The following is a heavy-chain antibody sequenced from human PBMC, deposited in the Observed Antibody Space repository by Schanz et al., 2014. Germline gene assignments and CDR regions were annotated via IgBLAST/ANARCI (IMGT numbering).Heavy chain of an antibody. Sequence: VQLVESGGGVVQPGRSLRLSCAASGFMFSSYGMHWVRQAPGKGLEWVSYVSSSSSYTHYADSVKGRFTISRDNAKNSLYLQMNSLRAGDAAVYYCARGLIAAAGGAFDYWGQGTLVDVSA. CDR2: VSSSSSYT. J-gene: IGHJ4*02. CDR3: ARGLIAAAGGAFDY. D-gene: IGHD6-13*01. CDR1: GFMFSSYG. V-gene: IGHV3-21*05.